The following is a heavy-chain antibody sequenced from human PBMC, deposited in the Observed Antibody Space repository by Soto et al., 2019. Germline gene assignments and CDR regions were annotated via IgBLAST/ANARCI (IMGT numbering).Heavy chain of an antibody. CDR3: ARDRDYSFDY. V-gene: IGHV1-2*04. CDR2: INTNSGGT. CDR1: IYTCTPDY. D-gene: IGHD2-15*01. J-gene: IGHJ4*02. Sequence: XVKGSCKTSIYTCTPDYIGCVRHAPGQGLEWMGWINTNSGGTNYAQKFQGWVTMTRDTSISTAYMELSRLRSDDTAVYYCARDRDYSFDYWGQGTLVTVSS.